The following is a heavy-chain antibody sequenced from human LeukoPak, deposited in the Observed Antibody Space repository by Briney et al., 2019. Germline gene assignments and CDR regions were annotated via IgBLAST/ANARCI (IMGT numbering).Heavy chain of an antibody. D-gene: IGHD1-26*01. CDR1: GFRFGDYW. V-gene: IGHV3-7*01. Sequence: GGSLRLSCAASGFRFGDYWMTWARHVPGKGLEWVANIKQDGAEKHYAESVEGRFIISRDNAKNSLYLEMDSLKVEDTAEYYCARVGAWDLQRVFDYWGQGTLVTVSS. CDR2: IKQDGAEK. CDR3: ARVGAWDLQRVFDY. J-gene: IGHJ4*02.